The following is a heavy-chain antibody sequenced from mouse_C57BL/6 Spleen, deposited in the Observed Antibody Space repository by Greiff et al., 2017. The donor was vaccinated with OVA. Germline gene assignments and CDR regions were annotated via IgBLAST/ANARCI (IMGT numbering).Heavy chain of an antibody. CDR2: IWSGGST. Sequence: VQLQQSGPGLVQPSQSLSITCTVSGFSLTSYGVHWVRQSPGKGLEWLGVIWSGGSTDYNAAFISRLSISKDNSKSQVFFKMNSLQADDTAIYYCARNKDYYGLDYYAMDYWGQGTSVTVSS. V-gene: IGHV2-2*01. CDR3: ARNKDYYGLDYYAMDY. J-gene: IGHJ4*01. D-gene: IGHD1-1*01. CDR1: GFSLTSYG.